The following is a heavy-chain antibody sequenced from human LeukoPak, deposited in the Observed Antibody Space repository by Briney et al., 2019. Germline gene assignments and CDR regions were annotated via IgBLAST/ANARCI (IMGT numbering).Heavy chain of an antibody. CDR3: ARTTAMVTIFDY. D-gene: IGHD5-18*01. V-gene: IGHV1-3*01. Sequence: ASVKVSCKASGYTFTSYTMHWVRQAPGQRLEWMGWINAGNGNTKYSQKFQGRVTITRDTSASTAYMELSSLRSEDTAVYYCARTTAMVTIFDYWGQGTLVTVSS. CDR2: INAGNGNT. J-gene: IGHJ4*02. CDR1: GYTFTSYT.